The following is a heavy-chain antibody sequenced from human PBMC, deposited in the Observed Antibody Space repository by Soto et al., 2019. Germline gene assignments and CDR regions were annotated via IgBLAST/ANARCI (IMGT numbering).Heavy chain of an antibody. CDR1: GGTFSSYA. CDR2: IIPIFGTA. Sequence: QVQLVQSGAEVKKPGSSVPVSCKASGGTFSSYAISWVRQAPGQGLEWMGGIIPIFGTANYAQKFQGRVTITVDESTSTADMELCSLRSEDTAVYYYARTHEGGSSGGGSAYWGQGSLVTVSS. V-gene: IGHV1-69*01. CDR3: ARTHEGGSSGGGSAY. D-gene: IGHD6-6*01. J-gene: IGHJ4*02.